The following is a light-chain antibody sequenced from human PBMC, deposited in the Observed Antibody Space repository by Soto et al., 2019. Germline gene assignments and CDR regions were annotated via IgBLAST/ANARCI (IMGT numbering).Light chain of an antibody. J-gene: IGKJ5*01. CDR1: QVISRN. V-gene: IGKV3-15*01. CDR3: PQYQNFCT. Sequence: ERVVTGAPATLSVSPGERATLSCRASQVISRNLAWYQQRPFQPPRLLIYRASSRATGIPARFSGSGSGTEFTLTINSLQSEDFAVYYCPQYQNFCTVAQGT. CDR2: RAS.